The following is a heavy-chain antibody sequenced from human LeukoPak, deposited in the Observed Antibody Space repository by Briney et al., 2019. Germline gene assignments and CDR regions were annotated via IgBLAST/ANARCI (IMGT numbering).Heavy chain of an antibody. Sequence: ASVKVSCKASGGTFSGYAISWVRQAPGQGLEWMGGIIPIFGTANYAQKFQGRVTITADESTSTAYMELSSLRSEDTAVYYCAIARDWDTAMDTTNFYYYYGMDVWGQGTTVTVSS. J-gene: IGHJ6*02. CDR2: IIPIFGTA. CDR3: AIARDWDTAMDTTNFYYYYGMDV. D-gene: IGHD5-18*01. CDR1: GGTFSGYA. V-gene: IGHV1-69*13.